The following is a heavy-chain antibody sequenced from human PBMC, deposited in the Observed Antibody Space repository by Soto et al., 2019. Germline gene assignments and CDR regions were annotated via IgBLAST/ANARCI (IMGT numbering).Heavy chain of an antibody. CDR1: GFTFSGYG. CDR3: AKEGGWNNWYFDL. CDR2: VSYDGNAK. V-gene: IGHV3-30*18. Sequence: QAQLVESGGGVVQPGMSLRLSCAASGFTFSGYGMHWLRQAPGKGLEWAAVVSYDGNAKYYADSVEGRFTISRDNSKNTLYLHMNSPRTDDTVLYYCAKEGGWNNWYFDLWGRGTLVTVSS. D-gene: IGHD6-19*01. J-gene: IGHJ2*01.